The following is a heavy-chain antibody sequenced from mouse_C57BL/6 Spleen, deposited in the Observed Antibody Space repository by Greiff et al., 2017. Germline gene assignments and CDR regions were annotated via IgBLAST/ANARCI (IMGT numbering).Heavy chain of an antibody. J-gene: IGHJ2*01. Sequence: VQGVESDAELVKPGASVKISCKVSGYTFTDHTIHWMKQRPEQGLEWIGYIYPRDGSTKYNEKFKGKATLTADKSSSTAYMQLNSLTSEDSAVYFCASNYYGSSYVGFDYWGQGTTLTVSS. V-gene: IGHV1-78*01. CDR1: GYTFTDHT. D-gene: IGHD1-1*01. CDR2: IYPRDGST. CDR3: ASNYYGSSYVGFDY.